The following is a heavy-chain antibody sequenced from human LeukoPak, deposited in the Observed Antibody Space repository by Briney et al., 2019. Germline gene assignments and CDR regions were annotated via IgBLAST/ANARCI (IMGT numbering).Heavy chain of an antibody. CDR1: GGSFSGYY. Sequence: SETLSLTCAVYGGSFSGYYWSWIRQPPGKGLEWIGDINHSGGTNYNPSLKSRVTISVDTSKNQFSLKLSSVTAADTAVYYCARVLGSGWRREYYYYYMDVWGKGTTVTVSS. CDR3: ARVLGSGWRREYYYYYMDV. CDR2: INHSGGT. V-gene: IGHV4-34*01. D-gene: IGHD3-10*01. J-gene: IGHJ6*03.